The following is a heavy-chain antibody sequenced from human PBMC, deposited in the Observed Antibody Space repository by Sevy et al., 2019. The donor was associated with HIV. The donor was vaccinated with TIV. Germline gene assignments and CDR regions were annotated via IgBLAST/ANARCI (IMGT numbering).Heavy chain of an antibody. CDR1: GYIFTKYW. V-gene: IGHV5-51*01. J-gene: IGHJ6*02. CDR3: AKLSSNRLAHFGLDV. CDR2: IYPGDSDT. Sequence: GESLKISCKASGYIFTKYWIAWVRQMPGKGLEWRGIIYPGDSDTTDSPSFQGQVTISADKSLNTSYLQWGSLRASDFAICYCAKLSSNRLAHFGLDVWGQGTTVTVSS. D-gene: IGHD6-13*01.